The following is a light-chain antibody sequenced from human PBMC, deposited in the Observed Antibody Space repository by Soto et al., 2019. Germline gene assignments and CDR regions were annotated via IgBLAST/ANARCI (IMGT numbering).Light chain of an antibody. CDR3: QSYDSTLIAYV. Sequence: QSVLTQPPSVSGAPGQRVSISCNGSSSNLWAGYDVHWYQQLPGTAPKLLIYGNSHRPSGVPDRFSGSKSGTSASLAITGLQAEDEADYYCQSYDSTLIAYVFGSGTKVTVL. CDR2: GNS. J-gene: IGLJ1*01. CDR1: SSNLWAGYD. V-gene: IGLV1-40*01.